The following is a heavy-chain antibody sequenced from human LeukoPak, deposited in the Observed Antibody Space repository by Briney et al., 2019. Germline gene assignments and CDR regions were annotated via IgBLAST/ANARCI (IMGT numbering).Heavy chain of an antibody. V-gene: IGHV3-20*04. D-gene: IGHD5-24*01. CDR2: INWCGGST. CDR1: GFTFGDYD. J-gene: IGHJ4*02. Sequence: GGSLRLSCAASGFTFGDYDMNWVRQTPGRGLEWVSGINWCGGSTGYEDSVKGRLTVSRDNAKNYLYLHMNSLGAKDTALYYCARGWPQVGYFDYWGQGTLVTVSS. CDR3: ARGWPQVGYFDY.